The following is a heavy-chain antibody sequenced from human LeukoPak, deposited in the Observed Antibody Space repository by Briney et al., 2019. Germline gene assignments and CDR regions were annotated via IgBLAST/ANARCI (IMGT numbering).Heavy chain of an antibody. CDR2: ISGSGSDT. CDR3: AREEWESPAGPFDY. V-gene: IGHV3-23*01. CDR1: GFTFSSYA. Sequence: GGSLRLSCAASGFTFSSYAMSWVRQAPGKGLEWVSAISGSGSDTEYADSVKGRFTISRDNSKTTLYLQMSSLRVEDTAVYYCAREEWESPAGPFDYWGQGTLVTVSS. J-gene: IGHJ4*02. D-gene: IGHD2-2*01.